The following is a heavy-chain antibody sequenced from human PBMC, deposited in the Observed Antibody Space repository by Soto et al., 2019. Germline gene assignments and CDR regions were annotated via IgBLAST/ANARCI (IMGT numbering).Heavy chain of an antibody. CDR2: ISGSGGST. CDR1: GFTFSSYA. J-gene: IGHJ4*02. CDR3: AQDTIAHYYENGCYSSLFDY. Sequence: EVQLLESGGGLVQPGGSLRLSCAASGFTFSSYAMSWVRQAPGQGLEWVTGISGSGGSTYYSYAVKGRVTISRDNTKNPRHLQMNSLCAEYTAVYYCAQDTIAHYYENGCYSSLFDYWGRRTLVT. D-gene: IGHD3-22*01. V-gene: IGHV3-23*01.